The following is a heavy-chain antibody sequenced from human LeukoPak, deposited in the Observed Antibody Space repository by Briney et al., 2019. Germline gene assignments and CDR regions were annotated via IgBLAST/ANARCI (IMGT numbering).Heavy chain of an antibody. J-gene: IGHJ4*02. V-gene: IGHV1-8*03. CDR1: GYTFTSYD. Sequence: ASVKVSCKAPGYTFTSYDINWVRQATGQGLEWMGWMNPNSGNTGYAQKFQGRVTITRNTSISTAYMELSSLRSEDTAVYYCARGSGNWNGDFDYWGQGTLVTVSS. CDR3: ARGSGNWNGDFDY. D-gene: IGHD1-1*01. CDR2: MNPNSGNT.